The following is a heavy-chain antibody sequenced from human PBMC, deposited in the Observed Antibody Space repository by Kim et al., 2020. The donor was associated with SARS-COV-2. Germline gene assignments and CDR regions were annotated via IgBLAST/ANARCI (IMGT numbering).Heavy chain of an antibody. J-gene: IGHJ4*02. D-gene: IGHD3-10*01. V-gene: IGHV1-46*01. CDR3: ARDPGDPDPNAYFDY. Sequence: QKFQGRVTMTRDTSTSTVYMELSSLRSEDTAVYYCARDPGDPDPNAYFDYWGQGTLVTVSS.